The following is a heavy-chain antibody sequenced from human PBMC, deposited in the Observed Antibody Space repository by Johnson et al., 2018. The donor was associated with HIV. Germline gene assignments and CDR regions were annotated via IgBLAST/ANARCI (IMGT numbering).Heavy chain of an antibody. CDR1: GFTFSSYA. CDR3: AGQRWKQGDAFDI. CDR2: ISYDGSNK. D-gene: IGHD4-23*01. V-gene: IGHV3-30*04. J-gene: IGHJ3*02. Sequence: QMLLVESGGGVVQPGRSLRLSCAASGFTFSSYAMHWVRQAPGKGLEWVAVISYDGSNKYYADSGKGRFTISRDNSKNTLHLQMNSLRAEDTAVYYCAGQRWKQGDAFDIWGQGTMVTVSS.